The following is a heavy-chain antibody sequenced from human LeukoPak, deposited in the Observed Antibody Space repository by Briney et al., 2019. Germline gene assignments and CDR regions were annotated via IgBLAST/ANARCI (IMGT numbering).Heavy chain of an antibody. J-gene: IGHJ4*02. CDR1: GVSFTNAW. CDR3: AREVYRIAAAGLPGAH. Sequence: GGSLRLSCAASGVSFTNAWMSWVRQAPGKGLVWVSRINSDGSSTSYADSVKGRFTISRDNAKNTLYLQMNSLRAEDTAVYYCAREVYRIAAAGLPGAHWGQGTLVTVSS. D-gene: IGHD6-13*01. CDR2: INSDGSST. V-gene: IGHV3-74*01.